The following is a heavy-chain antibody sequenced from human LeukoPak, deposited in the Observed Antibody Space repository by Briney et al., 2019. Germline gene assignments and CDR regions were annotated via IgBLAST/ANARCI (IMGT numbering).Heavy chain of an antibody. CDR2: IKSKTDGETV. D-gene: IGHD2-15*01. V-gene: IGHV3-15*07. CDR3: AKQLGYCSDGSCYFPY. J-gene: IGHJ4*02. Sequence: NPGGSLRLSCAVSGLTFSNAWLSWVRRAPGKGLEWVGRIKSKTDGETVDHAAPVKGRFTISRDDSKNTLYLQMNSLRAEDTAVYYCAKQLGYCSDGSCYFPYWGQGTLVTVSS. CDR1: GLTFSNAW.